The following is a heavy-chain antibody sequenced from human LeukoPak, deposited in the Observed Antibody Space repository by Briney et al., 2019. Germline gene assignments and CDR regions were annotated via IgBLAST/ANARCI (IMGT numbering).Heavy chain of an antibody. CDR2: ISAYNGNT. J-gene: IGHJ4*02. Sequence: GASVKVSCKASGYTFTSYGISWVRQAPGQGLEWMGWISAYNGNTSYAQKLQGRVIMTTDTSTSTAYMELRSLRSDDTAVYYCARDQGVDSGSYYFDYWGQGTLVTVSS. V-gene: IGHV1-18*01. CDR3: ARDQGVDSGSYYFDY. D-gene: IGHD1-26*01. CDR1: GYTFTSYG.